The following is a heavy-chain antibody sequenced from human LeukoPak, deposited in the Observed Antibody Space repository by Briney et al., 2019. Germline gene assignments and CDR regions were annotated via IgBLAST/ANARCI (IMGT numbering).Heavy chain of an antibody. V-gene: IGHV4-59*01. CDR2: IYYSGST. CDR1: GGSISSYY. D-gene: IGHD6-13*01. J-gene: IGHJ4*02. CDR3: ARGPSYSSKRGHFDY. Sequence: PSETLSLTCTVSGGSISSYYWSWIRQPPGKGLEWIGYIYYSGSTNYNPSLKSRVTISVDTSKNQFSLKLSSVTAADTAVYYRARGPSYSSKRGHFDYWGQGTLVTVSS.